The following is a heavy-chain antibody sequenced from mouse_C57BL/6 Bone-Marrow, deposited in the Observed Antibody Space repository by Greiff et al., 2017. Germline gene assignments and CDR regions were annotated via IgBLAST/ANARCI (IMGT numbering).Heavy chain of an antibody. V-gene: IGHV14-1*01. CDR3: TTCGNYFYAMDY. D-gene: IGHD2-1*01. Sequence: VQLQQSGAELVRPGASVKLSCTASGFNIKDYYMHWVKQRPEQGLEWIGRIDPEDGDTEYAPKFQGKATMTADTSSNTAYLPLSSLTSEDTAVYYCTTCGNYFYAMDYWGQGTSVTVSS. CDR2: IDPEDGDT. J-gene: IGHJ4*01. CDR1: GFNIKDYY.